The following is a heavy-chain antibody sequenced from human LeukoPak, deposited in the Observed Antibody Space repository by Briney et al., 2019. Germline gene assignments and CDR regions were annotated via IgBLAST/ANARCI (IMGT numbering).Heavy chain of an antibody. CDR1: GGSFSGYY. D-gene: IGHD1-26*01. J-gene: IGHJ6*03. Sequence: SETLSLTCAVYGGSFSGYYWSWIRQPPGKGLEWIGEINHSGSTNYNPSLKSRVTISVDTSKNQFSLKLSSVTAADTAVYYCARGRVSAGPNKWELLFRRRDYYMDVWGKGTTVTVSS. CDR3: ARGRVSAGPNKWELLFRRRDYYMDV. V-gene: IGHV4-34*01. CDR2: INHSGST.